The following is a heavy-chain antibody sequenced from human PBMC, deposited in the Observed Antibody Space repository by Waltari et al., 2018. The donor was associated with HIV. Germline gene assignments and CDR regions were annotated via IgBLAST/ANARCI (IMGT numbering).Heavy chain of an antibody. D-gene: IGHD6-13*01. CDR2: INHAGAT. Sequence: QVRLQEWGTGVLKPSETLSLSCAMYDGSFIGYYWTWIRQSPGRGLQWIGEINHAGATNYNPSLSSRLIFSIDTSKKQFYMKLTAVTVADTATYFCARGYAAAAPYFGLDVWGQGTTVTVSS. V-gene: IGHV4-34*01. CDR3: ARGYAAAAPYFGLDV. J-gene: IGHJ6*02. CDR1: DGSFIGYY.